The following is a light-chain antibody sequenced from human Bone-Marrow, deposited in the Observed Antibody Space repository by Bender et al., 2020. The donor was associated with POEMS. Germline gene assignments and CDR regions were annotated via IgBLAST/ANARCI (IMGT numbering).Light chain of an antibody. J-gene: IGLJ2*01. CDR1: SGHSSYG. CDR2: VDRDGSH. V-gene: IGLV4-69*01. CDR3: QAWDGSTSAV. Sequence: QLVLTQSPSASASLGASVKLTCTLSSGHSSYGIAWHQQHPEKGPRYLMKVDRDGSHTKGEGIPDRFSGSSSGAERYLTISSLQSEDEADYYCQAWDGSTSAVFGGGTKLTVL.